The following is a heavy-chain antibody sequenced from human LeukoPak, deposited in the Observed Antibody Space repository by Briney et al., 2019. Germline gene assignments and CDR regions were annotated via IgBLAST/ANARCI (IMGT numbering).Heavy chain of an antibody. J-gene: IGHJ6*02. CDR2: INPSGGST. Sequence: ASVKVSCKATGYTFTSYDINWVRQAPGQGLEWMGIINPSGGSTSYAQKFQGRVTMTRDTSTSTVYMELSSLRSEDTAVYYCAREWNRVRGHDGMDVWGQGTTVTVSS. CDR1: GYTFTSYD. CDR3: AREWNRVRGHDGMDV. V-gene: IGHV1-46*01. D-gene: IGHD3-10*01.